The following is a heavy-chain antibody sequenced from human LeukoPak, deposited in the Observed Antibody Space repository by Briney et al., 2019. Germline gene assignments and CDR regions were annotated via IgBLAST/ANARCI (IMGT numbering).Heavy chain of an antibody. Sequence: GGSLRLSCAASGFTVSSNYMSWVRQAPGEGLEWVSVIYSGGSTYYADSVKGRFTISRDNSKNTLYLQMNSLRAEDTAVYYCARGDPTVTTTGSGGLDIWGQGTMVTVSS. CDR2: IYSGGST. J-gene: IGHJ3*02. CDR3: ARGDPTVTTTGSGGLDI. D-gene: IGHD4-17*01. V-gene: IGHV3-66*01. CDR1: GFTVSSNY.